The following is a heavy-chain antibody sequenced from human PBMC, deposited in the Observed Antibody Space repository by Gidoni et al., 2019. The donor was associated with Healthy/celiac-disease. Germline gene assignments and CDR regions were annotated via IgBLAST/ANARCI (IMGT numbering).Heavy chain of an antibody. CDR2: VYWSDDK. V-gene: IGHV2-5*01. CDR3: AHSGVVRGVPLLDY. Sequence: QITLKESAPTLVKPTQTLTLTCTFSGFSLNPRGVGVCWIRQPPGKALEWLALVYWSDDKRYSPSLRSRLTITKDTSKNQVVLTMTNMDPVDTATYDCAHSGVVRGVPLLDYWGQGTLVTVSS. CDR1: GFSLNPRGVG. D-gene: IGHD3-10*01. J-gene: IGHJ4*02.